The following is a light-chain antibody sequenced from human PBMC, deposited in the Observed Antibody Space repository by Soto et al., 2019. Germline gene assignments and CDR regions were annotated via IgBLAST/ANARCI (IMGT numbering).Light chain of an antibody. J-gene: IGLJ2*01. CDR1: SSDVGSYNR. V-gene: IGLV2-23*01. CDR2: EGS. Sequence: QSVLTQPPSGSGSPGQSVTISFPGTSSDVGSYNRVSWYQQPPGTAPKLMIYEGSKRPSGVSNRFSGSKSGNTASLTISGLQAEDEADYYCCSYAGSSTSVFGGGTKVTVL. CDR3: CSYAGSSTSV.